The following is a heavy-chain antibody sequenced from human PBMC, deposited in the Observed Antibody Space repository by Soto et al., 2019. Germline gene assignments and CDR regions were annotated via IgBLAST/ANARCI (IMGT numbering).Heavy chain of an antibody. CDR1: GFTFSGDW. D-gene: IGHD3-10*01. Sequence: EVQLVESGVGLVQPGGSLRLSCRDSGFTFSGDWMHWVRQAPGKGLDWVSRIDPYDTGISYADSVKGRFTIFRDNAKSTLYLQMNSLRPEDTAVYYCTSETFGARDYWGQGTLVTVSS. CDR2: IDPYDTGI. V-gene: IGHV3-74*01. CDR3: TSETFGARDY. J-gene: IGHJ4*02.